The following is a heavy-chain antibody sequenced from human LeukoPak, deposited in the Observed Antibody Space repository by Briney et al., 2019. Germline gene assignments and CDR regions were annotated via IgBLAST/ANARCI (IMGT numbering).Heavy chain of an antibody. J-gene: IGHJ4*02. CDR3: TRYNNDHFDY. Sequence: GRSLRLSCAGSGFTFGGYGMHWFRQTPGKGLEWVAVIAYDGSRAFYADSVKGRSTISRDNSKNTMSVQMDDLRAEDTAVYYCTRYNNDHFDYWGQGTLVTVSS. CDR1: GFTFGGYG. CDR2: IAYDGSRA. V-gene: IGHV3-33*01. D-gene: IGHD1-14*01.